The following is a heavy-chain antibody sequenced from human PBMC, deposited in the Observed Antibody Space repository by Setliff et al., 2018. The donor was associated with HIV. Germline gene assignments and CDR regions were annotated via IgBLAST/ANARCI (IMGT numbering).Heavy chain of an antibody. CDR3: ATYADRESNRFDP. J-gene: IGHJ5*02. CDR2: IYNSGST. Sequence: KTSETLSLTCTVSGGSIRSYYWSWIRQPPGKGLEWIGYIYNSGSTNYNPSLKSRVTISVDTSKNQFSLKLSSVTAADTAVYYCATYADRESNRFDPWGQGILVTVSS. D-gene: IGHD3-10*01. V-gene: IGHV4-59*08. CDR1: GGSIRSYY.